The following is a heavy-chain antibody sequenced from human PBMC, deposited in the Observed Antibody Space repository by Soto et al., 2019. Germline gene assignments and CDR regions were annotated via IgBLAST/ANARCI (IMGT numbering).Heavy chain of an antibody. V-gene: IGHV4-34*01. D-gene: IGHD6-19*01. CDR2: INHSGST. CDR1: GGSFSGYY. CDR3: ARGVGIAVAGTLRTRRFDP. J-gene: IGHJ5*02. Sequence: QVQLQQWGAGLLKPSETLSLTCAVYGGSFSGYYWSWIRQPPGKGLEWIGEINHSGSTNYNPSLKSRVPISVDASKNQFSLKLSSVTAADTAVYYCARGVGIAVAGTLRTRRFDPWGQGTLVTVSS.